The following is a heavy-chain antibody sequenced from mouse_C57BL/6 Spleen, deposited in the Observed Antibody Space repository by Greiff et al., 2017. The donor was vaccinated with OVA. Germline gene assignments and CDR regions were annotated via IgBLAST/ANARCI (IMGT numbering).Heavy chain of an antibody. Sequence: EVQLQQSGAELVRPGASVKLSCTASGFNIKDYYMHWVKQRPEQGLEWIGRIDPEDGDTEYAAKFQGKATMTADTSSNTAYLQLSSLTSEDTAVYYCTTGRRPHYYAMDYWGQGTSVTVSS. V-gene: IGHV14-1*01. CDR1: GFNIKDYY. J-gene: IGHJ4*01. D-gene: IGHD2-12*01. CDR2: IDPEDGDT. CDR3: TTGRRPHYYAMDY.